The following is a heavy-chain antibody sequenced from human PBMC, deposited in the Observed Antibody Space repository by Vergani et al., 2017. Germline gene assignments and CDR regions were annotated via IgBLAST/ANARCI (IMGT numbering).Heavy chain of an antibody. J-gene: IGHJ4*02. CDR2: ISSSSSTI. CDR3: ARDRLVQLWRFEG. V-gene: IGHV3-48*02. D-gene: IGHD5-18*01. CDR1: GFTFSSYS. Sequence: EVQLVESGGGLVQPGGSLRLSCAASGFTFSSYSMNWVRQAPGKGLEWVSYISSSSSTIYYADSVKGRFTISRDNAKNSLNLKMNSLRDEDTAVYYGARDRLVQLWRFEGWGQGTLVTVSS.